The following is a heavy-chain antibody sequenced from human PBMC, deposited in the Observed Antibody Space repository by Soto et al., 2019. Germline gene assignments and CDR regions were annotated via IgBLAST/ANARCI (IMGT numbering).Heavy chain of an antibody. V-gene: IGHV3-11*01. D-gene: IGHD3-10*01. CDR2: ISSSGSTI. CDR3: ARDQYYYGSGSYPYYYYGMDV. J-gene: IGHJ6*02. Sequence: QVQLVESGGGLVKPGGSLRLSCAASGFTFSDYYMSWIRQAPGKGLEWVSYISSSGSTIYYADSVKGRFTISRDNAKNSLYLQMNSLRAEDTAVYYCARDQYYYGSGSYPYYYYGMDVWGHGTTVTVSS. CDR1: GFTFSDYY.